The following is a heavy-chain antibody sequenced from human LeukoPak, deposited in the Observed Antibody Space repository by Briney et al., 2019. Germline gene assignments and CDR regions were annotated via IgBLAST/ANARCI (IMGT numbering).Heavy chain of an antibody. CDR2: IYSGGST. CDR1: GFTFSSYA. V-gene: IGHV3-53*01. J-gene: IGHJ4*02. CDR3: ARINGGATWYFDY. D-gene: IGHD1-26*01. Sequence: GGSLRLSCAASGFTFSSYAMSWVRQAPGKGLEWVSVIYSGGSTYYADSVKGRFTISRDNSKNTLYLQMNSLRAEDTAVYYCARINGGATWYFDYWGQGTLVTVSS.